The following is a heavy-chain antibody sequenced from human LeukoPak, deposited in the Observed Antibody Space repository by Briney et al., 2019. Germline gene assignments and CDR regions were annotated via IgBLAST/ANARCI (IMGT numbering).Heavy chain of an antibody. D-gene: IGHD3-9*01. J-gene: IGHJ4*02. Sequence: ASVKVSCKASGYTFTGYYMHWVRQAPGQGLEWMGWINPNSGGTNYVQKFQGRVTMTRDTSMSTAYMELNSLGSEDTAIYYCARGLGDYNTDWFPVSGYWGQGTPVTVSS. CDR1: GYTFTGYY. CDR2: INPNSGGT. CDR3: ARGLGDYNTDWFPVSGY. V-gene: IGHV1-2*02.